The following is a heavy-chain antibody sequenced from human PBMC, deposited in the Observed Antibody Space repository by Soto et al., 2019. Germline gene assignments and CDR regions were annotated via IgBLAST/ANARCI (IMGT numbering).Heavy chain of an antibody. J-gene: IGHJ4*02. CDR1: GFTFSSYW. CDR2: INSDGSST. Sequence: EVQLVESGGGLVQTGGSLRLSCAASGFTFSSYWMHWVRQAPGKGLVWVSRINSDGSSTSYADSLKGRFTISRDNAKNALYLQMNRLRAEDTAVYYCVRTSLVVAAATREDYWGQGTLVTVSS. V-gene: IGHV3-74*01. CDR3: VRTSLVVAAATREDY. D-gene: IGHD2-15*01.